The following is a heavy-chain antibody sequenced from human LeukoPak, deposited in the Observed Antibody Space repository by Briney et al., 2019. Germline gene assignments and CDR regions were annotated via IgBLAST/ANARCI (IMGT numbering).Heavy chain of an antibody. Sequence: SGGSLRLSCAASGFTFSSYAMSWVRQAPGKGLEWVSGISWNSGSIGYADSVKGRFTISRDNAKNSLYLQMNSLRAEDTALYYCAKDVGRRYPRRYFDYWGQGTLVTVSS. V-gene: IGHV3-9*01. D-gene: IGHD1-26*01. CDR3: AKDVGRRYPRRYFDY. CDR1: GFTFSSYA. J-gene: IGHJ4*02. CDR2: ISWNSGSI.